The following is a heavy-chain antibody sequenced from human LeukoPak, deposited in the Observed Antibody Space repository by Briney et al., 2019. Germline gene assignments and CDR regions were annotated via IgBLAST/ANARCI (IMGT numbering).Heavy chain of an antibody. V-gene: IGHV4-30-2*01. CDR2: IYHSGST. Sequence: TSETLSLTCAVSGGSISSCGCSWSWIRQPRGKGLEWIGYIYHSGSTYYNPSLKSRVTISVDRSKNQSTLKLSSVTTADTAVYYSARSDCSSTSCYAFDYWGQGTLVTVSS. D-gene: IGHD2-2*01. CDR3: ARSDCSSTSCYAFDY. J-gene: IGHJ4*02. CDR1: GGSISSCGCS.